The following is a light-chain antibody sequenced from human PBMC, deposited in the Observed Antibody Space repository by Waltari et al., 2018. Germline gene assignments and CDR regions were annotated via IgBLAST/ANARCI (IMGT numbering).Light chain of an antibody. CDR3: QHYDGPSWT. Sequence: DIQMTKFPSILSASAGDRVTITCRASHSVSNWLAWYQQKAGKAPELLIFKASNLKSGVPSRFGGSGFGTEFTLTISSLQPDDFATYFCQHYDGPSWTFGQGTKVEI. V-gene: IGKV1-5*03. J-gene: IGKJ1*01. CDR1: HSVSNW. CDR2: KAS.